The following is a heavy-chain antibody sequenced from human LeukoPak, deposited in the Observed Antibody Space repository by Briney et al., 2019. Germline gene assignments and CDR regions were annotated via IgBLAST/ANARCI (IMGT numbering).Heavy chain of an antibody. J-gene: IGHJ4*02. CDR3: ARDRNYFEALHRSY. CDR2: VTGNGDNT. Sequence: ETLSLTCTVSGGSISSSSYYWGWIRQPPGKGLEWVSSVTGNGDNTFHADSVKGRFTISRDNSKNMLYLQINSLRAEDTAVYYCARDRNYFEALHRSYWGQGTLVTVSS. CDR1: GGSISSSSYY. D-gene: IGHD3-10*01. V-gene: IGHV3-23*01.